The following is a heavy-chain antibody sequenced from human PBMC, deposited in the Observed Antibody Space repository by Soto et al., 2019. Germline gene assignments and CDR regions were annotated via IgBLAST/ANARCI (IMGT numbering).Heavy chain of an antibody. D-gene: IGHD3-10*01. J-gene: IGHJ3*02. Sequence: GGSLRLSWAASGFTFSSYAMDWVSQAPGKGLEWVGVISDDGSNKYYPQSVKGRFTICRDNSKNTLCLQMNSLRAEDSAVYYCAICGSIPYYYGSGTYDAFDIWGQGTMVTVSS. CDR1: GFTFSSYA. V-gene: IGHV3-30*04. CDR2: ISDDGSNK. CDR3: AICGSIPYYYGSGTYDAFDI.